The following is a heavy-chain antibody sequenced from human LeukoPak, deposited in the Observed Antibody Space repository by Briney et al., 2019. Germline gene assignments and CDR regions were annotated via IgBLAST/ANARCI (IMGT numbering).Heavy chain of an antibody. Sequence: ASVKVSCKASGYTFTGYYMHWVRQAPGQGLEWMGWFNPNSGGTNYAQKFQGRVTMTRDTSISTAYMELSRLRSDDTAVYYCARVHSSSSEALDYWGQGTLVTVSS. CDR1: GYTFTGYY. J-gene: IGHJ4*02. CDR3: ARVHSSSSEALDY. CDR2: FNPNSGGT. D-gene: IGHD6-6*01. V-gene: IGHV1-2*02.